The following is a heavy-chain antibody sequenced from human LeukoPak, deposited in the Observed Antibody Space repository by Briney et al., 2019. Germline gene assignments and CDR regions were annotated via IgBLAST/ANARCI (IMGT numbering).Heavy chain of an antibody. CDR1: GYTFTSYG. V-gene: IGHV1-18*01. J-gene: IGHJ4*02. CDR3: ARERYGPKHFDY. CDR2: ISAYNGNT. Sequence: EASVKVSCKASGYTFTSYGISWVRQAPGQGLELMGWISAYNGNTNYAQKLQGRVTMTTDTSTSTAYMELRSLRSDDTAVYYCARERYGPKHFDYWGQGTLVTVSS. D-gene: IGHD1-14*01.